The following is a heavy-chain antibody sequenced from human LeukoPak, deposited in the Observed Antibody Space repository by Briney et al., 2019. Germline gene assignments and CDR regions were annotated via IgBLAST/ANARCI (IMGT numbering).Heavy chain of an antibody. J-gene: IGHJ4*02. V-gene: IGHV1-2*02. CDR2: INPNSGGT. CDR3: ALKGDYGGFDY. Sequence: ASVKVSCKASGYTFTDYYMHWVRQAPGQGLEWMGWINPNSGGTNYAQKFQGRVTITADESTSTAYMELSSLRSEDTAVYYCALKGDYGGFDYWGQGTLVTVSS. D-gene: IGHD4-23*01. CDR1: GYTFTDYY.